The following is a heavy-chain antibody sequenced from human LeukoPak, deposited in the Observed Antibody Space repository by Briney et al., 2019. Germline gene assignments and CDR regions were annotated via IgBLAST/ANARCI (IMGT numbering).Heavy chain of an antibody. D-gene: IGHD2-21*01. J-gene: IGHJ3*02. CDR2: FDPEDGET. Sequence: GASVKVSCKVSGYTLTELSMHWVRQAPGKGLEWIGGFDPEDGETIYAQKFQGRVTMTEDTSTDTAYMELSSLRSEDTAVYYCAAYYCGGDCYFLDAFDIWGQGTMVTVSS. CDR1: GYTLTELS. CDR3: AAYYCGGDCYFLDAFDI. V-gene: IGHV1-24*01.